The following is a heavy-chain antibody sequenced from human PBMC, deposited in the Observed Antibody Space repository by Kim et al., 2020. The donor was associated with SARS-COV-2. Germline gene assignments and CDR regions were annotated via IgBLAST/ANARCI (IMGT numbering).Heavy chain of an antibody. D-gene: IGHD3-10*01. CDR3: ARDSMVRGVY. CDR1: GFTFSSYA. V-gene: IGHV3-30*04. J-gene: IGHJ4*02. CDR2: ISYDGSNK. Sequence: GGSLRLSCAASGFTFSSYAMHWVRQAPGKGLEWVAVISYDGSNKYYADSVKGRFTISRDNSKNTLYLQMNSLRAEDTAVYYCARDSMVRGVYWGQGTLVTVSS.